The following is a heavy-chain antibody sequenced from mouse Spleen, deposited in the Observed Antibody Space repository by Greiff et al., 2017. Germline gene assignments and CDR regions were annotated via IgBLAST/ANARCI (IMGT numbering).Heavy chain of an antibody. CDR3: ARGSGSSPAY. J-gene: IGHJ2*01. V-gene: IGHV1-69*01. CDR1: GYTFTSYW. D-gene: IGHD1-1*01. CDR2: IDPSDSYT. Sequence: QVQLQQPGAELVMPGASVKLSCKASGYTFTSYWMHWVKQRPGQGLEWIGEIDPSDSYTNYNQKFKGKATLTVDKSSSTAYMQLSSLTSEDSAVYYCARGSGSSPAYGGQGTTLTVSS.